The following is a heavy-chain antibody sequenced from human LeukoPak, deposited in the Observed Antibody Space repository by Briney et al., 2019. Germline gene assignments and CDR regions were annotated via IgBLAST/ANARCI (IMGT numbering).Heavy chain of an antibody. CDR1: GFTFSSYA. J-gene: IGHJ4*02. Sequence: PGGSLRLSCAASGFTFSSYAMHWVRQAPGKGLEWVAVISYDGSNKYYADSVKGRFTISRDNPKNTLYLQMNSLRAEDTAVYYCARDQSDYYDSSGYYDYWGQGTLVTVSS. CDR2: ISYDGSNK. V-gene: IGHV3-30-3*01. D-gene: IGHD3-22*01. CDR3: ARDQSDYYDSSGYYDY.